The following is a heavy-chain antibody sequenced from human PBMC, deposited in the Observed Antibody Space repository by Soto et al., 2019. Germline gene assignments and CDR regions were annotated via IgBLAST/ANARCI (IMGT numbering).Heavy chain of an antibody. J-gene: IGHJ6*02. V-gene: IGHV4-34*01. CDR2: INHSGST. Sequence: QVQLQQWGAGLLKPSETLSLTCAVYGGSFSGYYWSWIRQPPGKGLEWIGEINHSGSTNYNPSLKSRVTISVDTSKNQFSLKLSSVTAADTAVYYCARSRRLIAARPPRLPHGMDGWGQGTTVTVSS. D-gene: IGHD6-6*01. CDR3: ARSRRLIAARPPRLPHGMDG. CDR1: GGSFSGYY.